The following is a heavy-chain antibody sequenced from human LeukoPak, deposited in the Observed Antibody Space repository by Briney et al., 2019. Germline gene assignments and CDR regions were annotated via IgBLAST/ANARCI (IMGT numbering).Heavy chain of an antibody. V-gene: IGHV3-21*01. D-gene: IGHD3-3*01. Sequence: GGSLRLSCAPSGLSFSSYTIHWVRQAPGKGLEWVSSISSTSGYIHYADSVKGRFSISRDNAKNLVHLEMDILRADDTAVYYCAKDGLQSSEWLPPLNYWGQGTLVTVSS. J-gene: IGHJ4*02. CDR1: GLSFSSYT. CDR2: ISSTSGYI. CDR3: AKDGLQSSEWLPPLNY.